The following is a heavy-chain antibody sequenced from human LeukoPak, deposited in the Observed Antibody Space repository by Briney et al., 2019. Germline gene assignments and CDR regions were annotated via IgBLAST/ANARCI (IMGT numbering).Heavy chain of an antibody. J-gene: IGHJ4*02. D-gene: IGHD5-18*01. CDR1: GGSISSYY. Sequence: SETLSLTCTVSGGSISSYYWSWIRQPPGKGLEWIGYIYYSGSTNYNPSLKSRVTISVDTSKNQFSLKLSSVTAADTAVYYCARARYSYALNFDYWGKGILVTASS. CDR3: ARARYSYALNFDY. V-gene: IGHV4-59*01. CDR2: IYYSGST.